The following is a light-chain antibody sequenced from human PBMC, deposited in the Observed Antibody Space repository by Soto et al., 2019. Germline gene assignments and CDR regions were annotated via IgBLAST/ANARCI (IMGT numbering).Light chain of an antibody. CDR1: QSVSCY. J-gene: IGKJ1*01. CDR3: QQRGNWPVT. V-gene: IGKV3-11*01. Sequence: EIVLTQSPATLSLSPGERATLSCRASQSVSCYFAWYQQRPGQAPRLLISDASNRATGRPARFSGSGSGTDFSLTSSRLEPDDFAVYYCQQRGNWPVTFGQGTRVDIK. CDR2: DAS.